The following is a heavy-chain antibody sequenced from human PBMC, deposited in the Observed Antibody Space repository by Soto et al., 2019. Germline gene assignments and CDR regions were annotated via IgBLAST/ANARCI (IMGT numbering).Heavy chain of an antibody. Sequence: VASVKVSCKASGYTFTYNFMHWVRQAPGQGLEWMGIINPSGGTTRAAQKFQGRVTMTRDTSTSTVYMELSSLRSEDTAVYYCARGSHIAVDHYKKYYFDYWGQGTLVTVSS. CDR3: ARGSHIAVDHYKKYYFDY. D-gene: IGHD2-15*01. V-gene: IGHV1-46*01. CDR2: INPSGGTT. CDR1: GYTFTYNF. J-gene: IGHJ4*02.